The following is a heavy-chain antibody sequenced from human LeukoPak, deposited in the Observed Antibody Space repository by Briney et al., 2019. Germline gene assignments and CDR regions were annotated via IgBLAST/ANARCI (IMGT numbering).Heavy chain of an antibody. V-gene: IGHV3-21*01. CDR1: GFNFNYYS. J-gene: IGHJ6*03. D-gene: IGHD2-2*01. CDR3: ARAHGAGGLGYQYMDV. Sequence: PGGSLRLSCAASGFNFNYYSMHWVRQAPGKGLGWVSSISTSSSYIYYADSVKGRFTISRDNAKNSLFLQMNSLRAEDTAVYYCARAHGAGGLGYQYMDVWGKGTTVTISS. CDR2: ISTSSSYI.